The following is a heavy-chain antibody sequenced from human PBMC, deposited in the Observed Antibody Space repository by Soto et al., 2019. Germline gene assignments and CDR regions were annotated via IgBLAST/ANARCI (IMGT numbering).Heavy chain of an antibody. CDR1: GYIFTSHG. CDR3: ARGVGSGSYYNQYNWFDP. D-gene: IGHD3-10*01. V-gene: IGHV1-18*01. J-gene: IGHJ5*02. Sequence: EASVKVSCKASGYIFTSHGISWVRQAPGQGLEWMGRISTYNGNTKYAQKVQGRVTMTTDTSTSTAYMELRSLRSDDTAVYYCARGVGSGSYYNQYNWFDPWGQGTLVTVSS. CDR2: ISTYNGNT.